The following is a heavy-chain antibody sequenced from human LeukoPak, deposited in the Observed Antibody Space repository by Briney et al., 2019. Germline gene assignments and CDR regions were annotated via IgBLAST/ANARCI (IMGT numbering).Heavy chain of an antibody. CDR1: GFTFTTYA. CDR2: SAGSDGSK. J-gene: IGHJ4*02. D-gene: IGHD3-3*01. V-gene: IGHV3-23*01. CDR3: AKHSAGSGYAPFDY. Sequence: GGSLRFSCAASGFTFTTYAMSWVRQAPGKGLEWVSASAGSDGSKYYGDSVKGRFTISRDNSKNTLDLQMNSLRAEDTAIYYCAKHSAGSGYAPFDYWGQGTLVTVSS.